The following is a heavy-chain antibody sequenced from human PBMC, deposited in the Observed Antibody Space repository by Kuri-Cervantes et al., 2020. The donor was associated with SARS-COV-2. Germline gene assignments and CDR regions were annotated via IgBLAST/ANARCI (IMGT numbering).Heavy chain of an antibody. CDR2: IIPIFGTA. J-gene: IGHJ6*02. CDR3: ARAGIGVVVPAADPDYYYYYGMDV. V-gene: IGHV1-69*13. CDR1: GYTFITYP. D-gene: IGHD2-2*01. Sequence: SVKVSCKASGYTFITYPIHWVRQAPGQGLEWMGGIIPIFGTANYAQKFQGRVTITADESTSTAYMELSSLRSEDTAVYYCARAGIGVVVPAADPDYYYYYGMDVWGQGTTVTVSS.